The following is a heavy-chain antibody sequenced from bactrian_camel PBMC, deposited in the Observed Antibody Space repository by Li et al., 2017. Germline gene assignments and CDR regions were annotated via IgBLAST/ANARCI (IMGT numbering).Heavy chain of an antibody. CDR3: AARGLTVRRLCFVGNL. D-gene: IGHD4*01. CDR1: GFTFSGGC. J-gene: IGHJ4*01. V-gene: IGHV3S40*01. CDR2: IDFGTGGT. Sequence: EVQLVESGGGSVQTGGSLRLSCAASGFTFSGGCMGWFRQAAGKEREGVAAIDFGTGGTNYGDSVKGRFTISRANDKNTVILQMNSLQPNDTAVYYCAARGLTVRRLCFVGNLWGKGTQVTVS.